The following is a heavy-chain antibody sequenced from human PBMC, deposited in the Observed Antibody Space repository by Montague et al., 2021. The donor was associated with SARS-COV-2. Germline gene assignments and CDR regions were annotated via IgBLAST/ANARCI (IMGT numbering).Heavy chain of an antibody. D-gene: IGHD3-22*01. CDR2: IYHSGST. CDR1: GGSISSGGYY. J-gene: IGHJ5*02. V-gene: IGHV4-39*07. CDR3: ARVRSITMIVVVITPMGWFDP. Sequence: SETLSLTCTVSGGSISSGGYYWGWIRQPPGKGLEWIGSIYHSGSTYYNPSLKSRVTISVDTSKNQFSLKLSSVTAADTAVYYCARVRSITMIVVVITPMGWFDPWGQGTLVTVSS.